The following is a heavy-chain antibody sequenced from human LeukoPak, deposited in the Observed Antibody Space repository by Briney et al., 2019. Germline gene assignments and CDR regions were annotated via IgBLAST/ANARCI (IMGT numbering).Heavy chain of an antibody. CDR2: IRNKANNYAT. V-gene: IGHV3-73*01. D-gene: IGHD2-8*02. CDR1: GFSFSASA. J-gene: IGHJ4*02. CDR3: TRLDGNNCSGGRC. Sequence: PGGSLRLSCTASGFSFSASAVHWVRQASGKGLEWVGRIRNKANNYATAYPLSVKGRFTISRDDSKNMVYLQMNSLKTEDTATYYCTRLDGNNCSGGRCWGQGTPVTVSS.